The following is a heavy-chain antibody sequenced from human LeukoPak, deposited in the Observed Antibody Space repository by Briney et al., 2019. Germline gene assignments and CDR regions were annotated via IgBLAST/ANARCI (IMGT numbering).Heavy chain of an antibody. CDR1: GFSFRTYS. J-gene: IGHJ6*03. D-gene: IGHD3-10*01. CDR2: INSDSIWI. Sequence: GGSLRLSCAASGFSFRTYSMNWVRQAPGKGLEWVSSINSDSIWIYYADSVRGRFTISRDNAKNSLYLQMNSLRAGDTAVYYCARDTDGSGSYLSYYYYYMDVWGKGTTVTISS. CDR3: ARDTDGSGSYLSYYYYYMDV. V-gene: IGHV3-21*01.